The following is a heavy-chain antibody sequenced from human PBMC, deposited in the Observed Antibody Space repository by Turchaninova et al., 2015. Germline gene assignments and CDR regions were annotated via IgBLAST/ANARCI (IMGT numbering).Heavy chain of an antibody. J-gene: IGHJ4*02. CDR3: ARELFAGDY. CDR2: FNPFGGST. CDR1: GDIFINYH. V-gene: IGHV1-46*01. D-gene: IGHD3-10*01. Sequence: QVQLMQSGAEVKKPGASVKVSCKASGDIFINYHIHWVRQAPGQGLGGMGIFNPFGGSTNSAQKFQGRVTLTSDTSTSTVYMELSGLRSEDTAGYDCARELFAGDYWGQGTLVTVSS.